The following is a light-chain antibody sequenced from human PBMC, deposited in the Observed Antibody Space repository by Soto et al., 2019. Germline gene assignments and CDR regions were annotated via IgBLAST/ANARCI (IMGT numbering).Light chain of an antibody. Sequence: VVLTHSPSTLSLTPVESATLSCMASQSVSVNFAWYQQKPGQAPRPLIYSASDRAPGIPARFSGRGSGTYFTLTISSLEPEDFAVYYCQQRSNWPLTFGGGTKVDIK. CDR3: QQRSNWPLT. CDR1: QSVSVN. V-gene: IGKV3-11*01. CDR2: SAS. J-gene: IGKJ4*01.